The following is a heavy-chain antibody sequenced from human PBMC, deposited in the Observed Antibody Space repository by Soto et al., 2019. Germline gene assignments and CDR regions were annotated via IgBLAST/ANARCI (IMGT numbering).Heavy chain of an antibody. J-gene: IGHJ4*02. CDR2: IYYSGST. Sequence: SETLSLTCTVSGGSISSYYWSWIRQPPGKGLEWIGYIYYSGSTNYNPSLKSRVTISVDTSKNQFSLKLSSVTAADTAVYYCARDRGGSDFDYWGQGTLVTVSS. CDR1: GGSISSYY. V-gene: IGHV4-59*01. D-gene: IGHD1-26*01. CDR3: ARDRGGSDFDY.